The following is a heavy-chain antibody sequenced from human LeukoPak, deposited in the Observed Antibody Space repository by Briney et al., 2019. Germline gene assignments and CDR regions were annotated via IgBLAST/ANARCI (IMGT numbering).Heavy chain of an antibody. V-gene: IGHV1-18*01. D-gene: IGHD1-7*01. CDR3: ATVGRTGTNGYYYYYYMDV. Sequence: ASVKVSCKASGYTFTSYGISWVRQAPGQGLEWMGWISAYNGNTNYAQKLQGRVTMTEDTSTDTAYMELSSLRSEDTAVYYCATVGRTGTNGYYYYYYMDVWGKGTTVTVSS. J-gene: IGHJ6*03. CDR2: ISAYNGNT. CDR1: GYTFTSYG.